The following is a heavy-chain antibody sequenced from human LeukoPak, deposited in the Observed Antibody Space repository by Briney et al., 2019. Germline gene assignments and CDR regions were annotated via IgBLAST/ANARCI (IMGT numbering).Heavy chain of an antibody. CDR3: AMIDGWSNFDY. CDR1: GFTFRSNG. J-gene: IGHJ4*02. CDR2: IWYDGSKE. D-gene: IGHD3-10*01. V-gene: IGHV3-33*01. Sequence: GGSLRLSCAASGFTFRSNGMNWVRQAPGKGLEWVAIIWYDGSKEYYADSVKGRFTISRDNSKNTVYLQMDSLRAEDTAVYYCAMIDGWSNFDYWGQGTLVAVSS.